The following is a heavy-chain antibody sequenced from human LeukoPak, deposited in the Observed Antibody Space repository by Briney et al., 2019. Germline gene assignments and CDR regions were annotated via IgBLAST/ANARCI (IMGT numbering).Heavy chain of an antibody. J-gene: IGHJ4*02. CDR3: ARGTNYGSGSFDY. D-gene: IGHD3-10*01. V-gene: IGHV1-2*02. Sequence: ASVKVSCKASGYTFTGYYMHWVRQAPGQGLEWMGWINPDSGGTNYAQKFQGRVTMTRDTSISTAYMELSRLRSDDTAVYYCARGTNYGSGSFDYWGQGTLVTVSS. CDR1: GYTFTGYY. CDR2: INPDSGGT.